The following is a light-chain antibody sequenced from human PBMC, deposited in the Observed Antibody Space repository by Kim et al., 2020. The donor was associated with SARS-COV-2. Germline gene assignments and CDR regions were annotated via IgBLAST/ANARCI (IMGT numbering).Light chain of an antibody. CDR1: SSNIGAGSA. CDR2: GDN. Sequence: PGRRVTISCSGSSSNIGAGSAVHWYQHLPGTTPRLLIYGDNNRPSGVPDRFSGSKSGTSASLAITGLQPEDEADYYCQSYDNSLTVFGGGTQLTVL. CDR3: QSYDNSLTV. J-gene: IGLJ2*01. V-gene: IGLV1-40*01.